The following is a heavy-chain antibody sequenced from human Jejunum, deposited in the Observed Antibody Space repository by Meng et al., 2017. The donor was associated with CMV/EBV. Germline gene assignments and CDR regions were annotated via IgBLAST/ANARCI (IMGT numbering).Heavy chain of an antibody. CDR1: GASISTYY. CDR3: ARASGFRGAKFDY. Sequence: GQLQESGPGPVKPSGTLSLTCTVSGASISTYYWTWIRQPAGKGLEWIGHIYTGGATNYNPSLKSRVTMSVDTSKTQFFLRLNSVTAADTAVYFCARASGFRGAKFDYWGQGLLVTVSS. V-gene: IGHV4-4*07. CDR2: IYTGGAT. D-gene: IGHD3-10*01. J-gene: IGHJ4*02.